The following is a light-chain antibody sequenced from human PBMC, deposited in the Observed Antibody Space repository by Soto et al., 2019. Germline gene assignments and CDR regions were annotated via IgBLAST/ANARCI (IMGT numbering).Light chain of an antibody. J-gene: IGLJ2*01. Sequence: QSVLTQPPSVSEAPRQRVTISCSGSSSNIGRNAVNWYQQLPGKAPKLLIYYDDLLPSGVSDRFSGSKSGTSASLAISGLQSEDEAEYYCAAWDDSLNGVIFGGGTKLTVL. V-gene: IGLV1-36*01. CDR2: YDD. CDR1: SSNIGRNA. CDR3: AAWDDSLNGVI.